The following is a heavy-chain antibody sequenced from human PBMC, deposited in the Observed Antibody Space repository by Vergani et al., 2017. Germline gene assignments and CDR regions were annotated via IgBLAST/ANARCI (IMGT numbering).Heavy chain of an antibody. CDR2: IYYSGST. Sequence: QLQLQESGPGLVKPSETLSLTCTVSGGSISSSSYYWGWIRQPPGKGLEWIGSIYYSGSTHYNPSLMSRLTISLDSSRNQFSLILTSVTAADTAVYYCARDRGVNPIRNYYYGMDVWGQGTTVTVSS. CDR3: ARDRGVNPIRNYYYGMDV. CDR1: GGSISSSSYY. D-gene: IGHD3-10*01. V-gene: IGHV4-39*07. J-gene: IGHJ6*02.